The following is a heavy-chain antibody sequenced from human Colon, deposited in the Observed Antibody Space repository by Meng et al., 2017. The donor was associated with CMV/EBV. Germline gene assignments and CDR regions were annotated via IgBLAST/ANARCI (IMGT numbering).Heavy chain of an antibody. J-gene: IGHJ4*02. Sequence: GESLKISCAASGFTFDDYAMHWVRQAPGKGLEWVANIKQDGSEKYYVDSVKGRFTISRDNAKNSLFLQMNSLRAEDTAIYYCAKSPYISEYHYDSSGYFDYWGQGTLVTVSS. D-gene: IGHD3-22*01. CDR3: AKSPYISEYHYDSSGYFDY. CDR2: IKQDGSEK. CDR1: GFTFDDYA. V-gene: IGHV3-7*03.